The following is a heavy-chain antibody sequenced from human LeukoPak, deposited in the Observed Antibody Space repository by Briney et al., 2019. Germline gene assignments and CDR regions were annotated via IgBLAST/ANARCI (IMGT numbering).Heavy chain of an antibody. CDR2: IHHTGNT. Sequence: SETLPLTCAVSGYSISSGYWWRWVRQPPGKGLEWIGEIHHTGNTNYNPSLKSRVTISVDKSKNQFSLKLTSVTAADTAVYYCARNGDYSADSWGQGTLLTVSS. CDR1: GYSISSGYW. V-gene: IGHV4-4*02. CDR3: ARNGDYSADS. D-gene: IGHD4-17*01. J-gene: IGHJ4*02.